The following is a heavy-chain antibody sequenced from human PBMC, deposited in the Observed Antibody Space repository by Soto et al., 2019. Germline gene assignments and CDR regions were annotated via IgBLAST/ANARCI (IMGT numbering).Heavy chain of an antibody. CDR1: GFTFSSYA. D-gene: IGHD3-3*01. Sequence: VQLVGSGGGLVKPGGSLRLSCAASGFTFSSYAISWVRQAPGQGLEWMGGIIPIFGTANYAQKFQGRVTITADESTSTAYMELSSLRSEDTAVYYCARSLRFFRSGYPHYYYGMDVWGQGTTVTVSS. CDR2: IIPIFGTA. V-gene: IGHV1-69*01. CDR3: ARSLRFFRSGYPHYYYGMDV. J-gene: IGHJ6*02.